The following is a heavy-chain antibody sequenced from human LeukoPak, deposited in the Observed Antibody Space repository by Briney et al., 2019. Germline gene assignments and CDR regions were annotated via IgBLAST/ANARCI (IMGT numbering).Heavy chain of an antibody. J-gene: IGHJ5*02. CDR2: IYTSGST. Sequence: PSETLSLTCTVSGGSISSYYWSWIRQPAGKGLEWIGRIYTSGSTNYNPSLKSRVTMSVDTSKNQFSLKLSSVTAADTAVYYCARAADIVVVVAATGWNWFDPWGQGTLVTVSS. CDR1: GGSISSYY. V-gene: IGHV4-4*07. D-gene: IGHD2-15*01. CDR3: ARAADIVVVVAATGWNWFDP.